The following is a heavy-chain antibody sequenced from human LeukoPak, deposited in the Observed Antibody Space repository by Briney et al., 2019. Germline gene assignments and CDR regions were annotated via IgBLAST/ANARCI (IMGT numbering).Heavy chain of an antibody. CDR3: ARDIDPGYSYGYWDY. CDR2: MWYDGSSQ. D-gene: IGHD5-18*01. J-gene: IGHJ4*02. V-gene: IGHV3-33*01. CDR1: GFNFSSYG. Sequence: PGGSLRLSCAASGFNFSSYGMHWVRQAPGKGLEWVAVMWYDGSSQYYADSVKGRFTISRDSSKNTLYLQMNSLRAEDTALYYCARDIDPGYSYGYWDYWGQGSLVTVSS.